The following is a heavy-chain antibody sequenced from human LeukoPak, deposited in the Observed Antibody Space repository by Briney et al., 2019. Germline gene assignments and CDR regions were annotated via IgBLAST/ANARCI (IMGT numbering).Heavy chain of an antibody. CDR2: ISGSGGST. D-gene: IGHD1-26*01. V-gene: IGHV3-23*01. J-gene: IGHJ3*02. CDR1: GFTFSSYA. CDR3: ARAVGATDAFDI. Sequence: GGSLRLSCAASGFTFSSYAMSWVRQAPGKGLEWVSAISGSGGSTYYADSVKGRFTISRDNAKNSLYLQMNSLRAEDTAVYYCARAVGATDAFDIWGQGTMVTVSS.